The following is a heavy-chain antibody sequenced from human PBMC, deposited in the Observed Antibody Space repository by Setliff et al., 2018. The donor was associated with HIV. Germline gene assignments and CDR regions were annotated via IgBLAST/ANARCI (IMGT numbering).Heavy chain of an antibody. CDR3: ARTRTIAVAGPPPEWYFDL. CDR2: IYHSGNT. Sequence: SETLSLTCAVSGPYSISSGFYWGWVRQPPGKGLEWIGNIYHSGNTYYNPSLKSRVTISVDTSKNQFSLKLRSVTAADTAVYYCARTRTIAVAGPPPEWYFDLWGRGTLVTVSS. D-gene: IGHD6-19*01. V-gene: IGHV4-38-2*01. CDR1: GPYSISSGFY. J-gene: IGHJ2*01.